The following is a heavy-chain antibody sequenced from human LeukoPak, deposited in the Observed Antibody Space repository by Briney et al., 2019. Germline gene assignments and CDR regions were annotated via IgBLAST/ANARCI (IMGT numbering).Heavy chain of an antibody. CDR3: EIEVPDVAYCSSTSCYIEAFDI. Sequence: ASVKLSFKASGGTFSCYTISGVRDAPGQGLEWMGRIIPILGIANYAQKFKGRVTITADRSTSTACTELSSMRSEDTAVSCCEIEVPDVAYCSSTSCYIEAFDIWGQGTLVTVSS. D-gene: IGHD2-2*02. J-gene: IGHJ3*02. CDR1: GGTFSCYT. V-gene: IGHV1-69*04. CDR2: IIPILGIA.